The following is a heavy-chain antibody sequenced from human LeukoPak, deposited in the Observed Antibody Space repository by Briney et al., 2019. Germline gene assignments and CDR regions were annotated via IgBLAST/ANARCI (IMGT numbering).Heavy chain of an antibody. CDR2: IYTSGST. Sequence: LETLSLTCTVSGGSISSYYWSWIRQPAGKGLEWIGRIYTSGSTNYNPSLKSRVTISVDTSKNQFSLKLSSVTAADTAVYYCARLNDYGDYVDYWGQGTLVTVSS. J-gene: IGHJ4*02. V-gene: IGHV4-4*07. D-gene: IGHD4-17*01. CDR3: ARLNDYGDYVDY. CDR1: GGSISSYY.